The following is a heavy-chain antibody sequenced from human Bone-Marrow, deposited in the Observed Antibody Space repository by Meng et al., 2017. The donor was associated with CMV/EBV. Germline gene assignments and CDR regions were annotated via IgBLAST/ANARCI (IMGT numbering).Heavy chain of an antibody. CDR2: ISSSSSKI. Sequence: GESLKISCAASGFSFSDYSMNWVRQAPGKGLEWVLYISSSSSKIYYADSVKGRFTISRDNAKNSLYLQMNSLRAEDTAVYYCARDLGTIDYWGQGTRVTGSS. CDR3: ARDLGTIDY. V-gene: IGHV3-48*04. J-gene: IGHJ4*02. CDR1: GFSFSDYS.